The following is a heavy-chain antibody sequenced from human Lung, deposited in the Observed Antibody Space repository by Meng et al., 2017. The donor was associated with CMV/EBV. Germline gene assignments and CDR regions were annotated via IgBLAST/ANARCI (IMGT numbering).Heavy chain of an antibody. Sequence: SISSGTYYWNWVRQPPGKGLEWIGYIDFTGRTYYGPSLRSRLPMSIETSRDEFSLKLSSVTAADSAVYFCAASIPAAGYGWFDPWGQGTLVTVSS. V-gene: IGHV4-31*02. CDR3: AASIPAAGYGWFDP. D-gene: IGHD6-13*01. CDR1: SISSGTYY. J-gene: IGHJ5*02. CDR2: IDFTGRT.